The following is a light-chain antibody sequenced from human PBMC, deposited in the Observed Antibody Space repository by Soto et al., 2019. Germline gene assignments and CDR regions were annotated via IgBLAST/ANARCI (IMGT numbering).Light chain of an antibody. CDR1: QTASSSH. Sequence: EIVLTQSPGALSLSPGERATLSCRASQTASSSHLAWYQQKPGQAPRLLIYDASSRATGISDMVSGSGSGTDFTRTISRLEPEDFAVYYCQQYGRATYTFGQGNKVEIK. CDR3: QQYGRATYT. J-gene: IGKJ2*01. V-gene: IGKV3-20*01. CDR2: DAS.